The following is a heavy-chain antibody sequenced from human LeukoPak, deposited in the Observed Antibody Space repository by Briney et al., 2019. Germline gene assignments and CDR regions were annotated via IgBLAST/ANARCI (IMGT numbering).Heavy chain of an antibody. J-gene: IGHJ4*02. CDR1: GGSISSSSYY. D-gene: IGHD5-24*01. Sequence: SETLSLTCTVSGGSISSSSYYWGWIRQPPGKGLEWIGSIYYSGSTYYNPSLKSRVTISVDTSKNQFSLKLSSVTAADTAVYYCARGPSRDGYVNYWGQGTLVTVSS. CDR3: ARGPSRDGYVNY. V-gene: IGHV4-39*07. CDR2: IYYSGST.